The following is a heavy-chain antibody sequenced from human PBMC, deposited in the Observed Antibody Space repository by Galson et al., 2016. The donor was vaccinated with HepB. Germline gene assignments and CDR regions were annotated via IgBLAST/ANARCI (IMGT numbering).Heavy chain of an antibody. CDR3: ARAAVVPGARMVFDP. CDR2: IYHSGTS. Sequence: TLSLTCTVSGASINGSNRWTWVRQAPGRGPEWIGEIYHSGTSNNNPFLSSRFTLSIDKSRNQFFLNLTSVTAADTAVYYCARAAVVPGARMVFDPWGQGTLVTVSS. CDR1: GASINGSNR. J-gene: IGHJ5*02. V-gene: IGHV4-4*02. D-gene: IGHD2-2*01.